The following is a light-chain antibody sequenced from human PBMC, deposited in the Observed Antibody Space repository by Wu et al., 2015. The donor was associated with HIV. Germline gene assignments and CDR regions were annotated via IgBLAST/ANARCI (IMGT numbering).Light chain of an antibody. CDR1: QDIRVD. V-gene: IGKV1-6*01. CDR3: LQDYNYPRT. CDR2: AAS. J-gene: IGKJ1*01. Sequence: AIQMTQSPSSLSASVGDRVTITCRTSQDIRVDLAWYQQKPGEPPKLLIYAASTLQSGAPSRFSGSGSGTDFALTINNLQPEDFATYYCLQDYNYPRTFGLGT.